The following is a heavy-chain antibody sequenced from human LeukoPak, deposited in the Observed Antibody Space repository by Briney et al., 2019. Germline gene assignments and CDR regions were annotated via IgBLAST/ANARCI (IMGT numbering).Heavy chain of an antibody. CDR1: GGTFSSYA. CDR2: IIPIFGTA. CDR3: AREGRGDYGDVGESFDI. V-gene: IGHV1-69*01. Sequence: GSSVKVSCKASGGTFSSYAISWVRQAPGQGLEWMGGIIPIFGTANYAQKFQGRVTITADESTSTAYMELSSLRSEDTAVYYCAREGRGDYGDVGESFDIWGQGTMVTVSS. J-gene: IGHJ3*02. D-gene: IGHD4-17*01.